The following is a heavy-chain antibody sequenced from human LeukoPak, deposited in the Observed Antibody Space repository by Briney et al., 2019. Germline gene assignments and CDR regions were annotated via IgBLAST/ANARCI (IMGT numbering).Heavy chain of an antibody. J-gene: IGHJ4*02. Sequence: GGSLRLSCAASGFTFSSYSMNWVRQAPGKGLEWVSVIYTAGTTYYADSVKGRFTISRDNSKNTLYLQMNSLRAEDTAVYYCARGPRGPARLDYWGQGTLVTVSS. CDR1: GFTFSSYS. CDR2: IYTAGTT. D-gene: IGHD3-10*01. CDR3: ARGPRGPARLDY. V-gene: IGHV3-53*01.